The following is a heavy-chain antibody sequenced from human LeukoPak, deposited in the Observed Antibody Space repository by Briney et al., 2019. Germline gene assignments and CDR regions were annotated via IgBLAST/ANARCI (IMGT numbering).Heavy chain of an antibody. CDR2: IYYSGST. Sequence: TPSETLSLTCTVSDGSISSYYWSWIRQPPGKGLEWIGYIYYSGSTNYNPSLKSRVTISVDTSKNQFSLKLSSVTAADTAVCYCARNRMATIVHDAYDIWGQGTMVTVSS. D-gene: IGHD5-24*01. CDR3: ARNRMATIVHDAYDI. V-gene: IGHV4-59*01. J-gene: IGHJ3*02. CDR1: DGSISSYY.